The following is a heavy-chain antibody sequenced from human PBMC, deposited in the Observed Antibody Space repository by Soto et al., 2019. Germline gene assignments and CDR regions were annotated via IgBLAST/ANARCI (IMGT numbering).Heavy chain of an antibody. D-gene: IGHD3-10*01. CDR2: IYYSGST. CDR1: GGSISSSSYY. V-gene: IGHV4-39*01. CDR3: AILWFGELHYYYGMDV. J-gene: IGHJ6*02. Sequence: SETLSLTCTVSGGSISSSSYYWGWIRQPPGKGLEWIGSIYYSGSTYYNPFLKSRVTISVDTSKNQFSLKLSSVTAADTAVYYCAILWFGELHYYYGMDVWGQGTTVTVSS.